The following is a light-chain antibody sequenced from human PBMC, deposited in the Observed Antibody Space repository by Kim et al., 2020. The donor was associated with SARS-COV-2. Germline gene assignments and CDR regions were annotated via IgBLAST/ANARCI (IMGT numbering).Light chain of an antibody. CDR1: QRVSGNY. Sequence: LSPGETATRSCRASQRVSGNYLAWYQQKPGQAPRLLVYGAFSRATGIPDRISASGSGTDFTLTISGLEPEDFAVYFCQQYGDSHQTFGQGTKLEI. CDR3: QQYGDSHQT. J-gene: IGKJ2*01. CDR2: GAF. V-gene: IGKV3-20*01.